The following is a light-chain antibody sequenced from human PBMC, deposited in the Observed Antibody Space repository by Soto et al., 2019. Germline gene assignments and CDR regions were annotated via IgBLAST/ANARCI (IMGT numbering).Light chain of an antibody. V-gene: IGKV1-5*01. CDR1: QNIRRR. J-gene: IGKJ1*01. CDR3: QQYHSYWT. CDR2: DAS. Sequence: DFQMTQSPSTLSASVGDRVTITCRASQNIRRRLAWFQQKPGKAPKLLIYDASSLESGVPQRFSGSGSGTEFTLTISSLPTDDFSTYYCQQYHSYWTFGQGTKVEMK.